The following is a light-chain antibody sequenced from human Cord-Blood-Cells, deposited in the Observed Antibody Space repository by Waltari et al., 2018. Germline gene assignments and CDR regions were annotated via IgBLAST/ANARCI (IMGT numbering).Light chain of an antibody. J-gene: IGLJ2*01. CDR2: EGS. CDR3: CSYAGSSTPVV. Sequence: QSALTQPASVSGSPGQSITISCTGTSSDVGSYNLVSWYQQHPGKAPKLMIYEGSKRPSGVSNRCSGSKSGNTASLTISGLQAEDEADYYFCSYAGSSTPVVFGGGTKLTVL. CDR1: SSDVGSYNL. V-gene: IGLV2-23*01.